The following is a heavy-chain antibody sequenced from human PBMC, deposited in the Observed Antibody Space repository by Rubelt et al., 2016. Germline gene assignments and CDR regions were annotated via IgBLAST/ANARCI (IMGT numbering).Heavy chain of an antibody. D-gene: IGHD6-19*01. CDR2: IIPVFGTA. J-gene: IGHJ4*02. V-gene: IGHV1-69*13. CDR1: GGTFSSYA. CDR3: ARDLYKGPRWLVAY. Sequence: QVQLVQSGAEVKKPGASVKVSCKASGGTFSSYAISWVRQAPGQGLEWMGGIIPVFGTANYAQKCQGRSTMTADESTSTAYMELSSLRSEDTAVYYCARDLYKGPRWLVAYWGQGTLVTVSS.